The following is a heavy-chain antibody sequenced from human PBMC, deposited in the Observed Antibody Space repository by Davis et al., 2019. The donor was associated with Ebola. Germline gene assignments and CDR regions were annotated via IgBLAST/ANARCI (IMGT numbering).Heavy chain of an antibody. CDR2: ISGSGGST. J-gene: IGHJ6*02. V-gene: IGHV3-23*01. Sequence: GESLKISCAASGFTFSSYAMSWVRQAPGKGLEWVSVISGSGGSTYYADSVKGRFTISRDNSKNTLYLHMNSLRAEDTAVYYCARSSIAARPGYYYGMDVWGQGTTVTVSS. D-gene: IGHD6-6*01. CDR3: ARSSIAARPGYYYGMDV. CDR1: GFTFSSYA.